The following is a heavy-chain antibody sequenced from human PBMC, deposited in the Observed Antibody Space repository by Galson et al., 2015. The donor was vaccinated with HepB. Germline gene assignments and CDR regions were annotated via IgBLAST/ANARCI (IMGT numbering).Heavy chain of an antibody. D-gene: IGHD2-15*01. CDR1: GYTFTGYY. J-gene: IGHJ3*02. CDR2: INPNSGGT. V-gene: IGHV1-2*05. Sequence: SVKVSCKASGYTFTGYYMHWVRQAPGQGLEWMGRINPNSGGTNYAQKFQGRVTMTRDTSISTAYMELSRLRSDDTVVYYCARGSCSGGSCYPNDAFDIWGQGTMVTVPS. CDR3: ARGSCSGGSCYPNDAFDI.